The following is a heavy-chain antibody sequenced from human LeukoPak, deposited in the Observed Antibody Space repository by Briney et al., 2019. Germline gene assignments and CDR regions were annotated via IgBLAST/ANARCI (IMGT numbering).Heavy chain of an antibody. CDR3: ARGDDYGDS. CDR1: GFTVSNTY. D-gene: IGHD3-16*01. V-gene: IGHV3-53*01. CDR2: IYSGGST. J-gene: IGHJ4*02. Sequence: GGSLRLSCAASGFTVSNTYMTWVRQAPGKGLEWVSLIYSGGSTYYADSVKGRFTISRDNSKNTLYLQMNSLTADDTAVYYCARGDDYGDSWGQGTLVTVSS.